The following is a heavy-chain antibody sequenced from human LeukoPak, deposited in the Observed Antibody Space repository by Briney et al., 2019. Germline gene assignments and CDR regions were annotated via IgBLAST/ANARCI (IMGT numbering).Heavy chain of an antibody. Sequence: PSETLSLTCSVSGGTTGSDYWSWIRQPPGKGLEWIAYVYYSGVTSYNPSLKGRVAISIDTSKNQFSLNLTSVTAADTAVYYCARLSLHCSGGSCYRGALDSWGQGTLVTVSS. V-gene: IGHV4-59*08. D-gene: IGHD2-15*01. CDR3: ARLSLHCSGGSCYRGALDS. CDR2: VYYSGVT. CDR1: GGTTGSDY. J-gene: IGHJ4*02.